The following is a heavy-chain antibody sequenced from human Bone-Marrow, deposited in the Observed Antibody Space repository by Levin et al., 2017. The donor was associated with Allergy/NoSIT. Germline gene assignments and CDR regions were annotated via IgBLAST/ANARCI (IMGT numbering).Heavy chain of an antibody. Sequence: PSETLSLTCAASGFAFHSFALSWVRQSPGKSLECVSTIGGRGDTTDYADSVKGRFTISRDNSKDTLFLQMNSLRVEDTAFYYCAKQRGAYFDFWGQGVLVTVSS. D-gene: IGHD1-26*01. CDR2: IGGRGDTT. J-gene: IGHJ4*02. CDR3: AKQRGAYFDF. CDR1: GFAFHSFA. V-gene: IGHV3-23*01.